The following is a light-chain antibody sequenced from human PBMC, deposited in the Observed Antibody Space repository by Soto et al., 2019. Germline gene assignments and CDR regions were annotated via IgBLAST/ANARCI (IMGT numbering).Light chain of an antibody. J-gene: IGLJ2*01. CDR2: DVA. CDR3: TSYTTSTIVA. V-gene: IGLV2-14*01. CDR1: SSDVGAYNY. Sequence: QSVLTQPASVSASPGQSITISCTGTSSDVGAYNYVSWYQQPPGKAPTLIIYDVAVRPSGVSSRFSGSKSANTTSLTISGLQAEDEGDYYCTSYTTSTIVAFGGGNKVTDL.